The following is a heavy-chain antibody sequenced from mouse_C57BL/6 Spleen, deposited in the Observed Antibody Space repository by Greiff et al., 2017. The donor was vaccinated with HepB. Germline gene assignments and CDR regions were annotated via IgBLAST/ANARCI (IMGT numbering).Heavy chain of an antibody. V-gene: IGHV1-81*01. J-gene: IGHJ4*01. D-gene: IGHD1-1*01. CDR1: GYTFTSYG. CDR2: IYPRSGNT. CDR3: ARAYGSIYAMDY. Sequence: QVQLKQSGAELARPGASVKLSCKASGYTFTSYGISWVKQRTGQGLEWIGEIYPRSGNTYYNEKFKGKATLTADKSSSTAYMELRSLTSEDSAVYFCARAYGSIYAMDYWGQGTSVTVSS.